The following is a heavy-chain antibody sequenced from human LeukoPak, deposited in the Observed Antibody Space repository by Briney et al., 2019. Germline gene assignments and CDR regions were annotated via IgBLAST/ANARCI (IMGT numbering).Heavy chain of an antibody. CDR3: AKDMERGDGGYYFDY. CDR2: ISWNSGSI. CDR1: GFTFSSYA. D-gene: IGHD1-1*01. V-gene: IGHV3-9*01. Sequence: PGGSLRLSCAASGFTFSSYAMSWVCQAPGKGLEWVSGISWNSGSIGYADSVKGRFTISRDNAKNSLYLQMNSLRAEDTALYYCAKDMERGDGGYYFDYWGQGTLSPSPQ. J-gene: IGHJ4*02.